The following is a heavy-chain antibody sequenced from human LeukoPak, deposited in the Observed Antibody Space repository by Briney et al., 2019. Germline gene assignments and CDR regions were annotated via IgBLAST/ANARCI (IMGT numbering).Heavy chain of an antibody. CDR2: IYSGGST. CDR3: ARARDVVLMDY. J-gene: IGHJ4*02. CDR1: GFTVSDNY. V-gene: IGHV3-66*01. D-gene: IGHD2-8*01. Sequence: PGGSLRLSCAASGFTVSDNYMSWVRQAPGKGLEWVSVIYSGGSTYYADSVKGRFTISRDNSKNTLYLQMNSLRAEDTAVYYCARARDVVLMDYWGQGTLVTVSS.